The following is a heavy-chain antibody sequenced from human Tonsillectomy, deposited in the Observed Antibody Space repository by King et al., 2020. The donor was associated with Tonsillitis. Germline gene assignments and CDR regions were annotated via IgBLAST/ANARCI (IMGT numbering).Heavy chain of an antibody. V-gene: IGHV3-74*03. J-gene: IGHJ4*02. Sequence: VQLVESGGGLVQPGGSLRLSCSASGFTFSGYWMHWVGQAPGKGLLWVSRSNTDGNSTTYADSVKGRFTISRDNAKNTLYLQMNGLRAEDTAVYYCARDGYSRSFDYWGQGTLVTVSS. CDR1: GFTFSGYW. D-gene: IGHD4-11*01. CDR3: ARDGYSRSFDY. CDR2: SNTDGNST.